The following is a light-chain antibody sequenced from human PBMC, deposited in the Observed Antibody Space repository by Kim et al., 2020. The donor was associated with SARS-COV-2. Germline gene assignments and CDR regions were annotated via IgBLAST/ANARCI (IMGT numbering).Light chain of an antibody. V-gene: IGKV1-27*01. CDR1: QDINNY. Sequence: AAVGDRVTISWRASQDINNYLAGYQHKPGKAPKLLKYSASVLQVGVPSRFSGSGSGTDFTLTISNLQPEDVATYYCQRYYSAPWTFGQGTKVDIK. J-gene: IGKJ1*01. CDR3: QRYYSAPWT. CDR2: SAS.